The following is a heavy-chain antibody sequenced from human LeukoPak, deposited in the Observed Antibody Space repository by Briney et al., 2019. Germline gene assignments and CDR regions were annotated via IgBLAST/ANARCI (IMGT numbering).Heavy chain of an antibody. CDR2: IYYGGST. CDR3: ARGYSYAQDLDY. J-gene: IGHJ4*02. V-gene: IGHV4-59*01. D-gene: IGHD5-18*01. CDR1: GGSISSYY. Sequence: PSETLSLTCTVSGGSISSYYWSWIRQPPGKGLEWIGYIYYGGSTNYNPSLKSRVTISVDTSKNQFSLKLSSVTAADTAVYYCARGYSYAQDLDYWGQGTLVTVSS.